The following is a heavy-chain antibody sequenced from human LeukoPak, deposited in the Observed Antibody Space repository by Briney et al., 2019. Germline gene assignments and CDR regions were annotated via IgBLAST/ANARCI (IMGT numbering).Heavy chain of an antibody. D-gene: IGHD3-10*01. CDR3: TLPWGSGSYYDY. J-gene: IGHJ4*02. V-gene: IGHV3-15*01. CDR1: GFTFSNAW. Sequence: PGGSLRLSCAASGFTFSNAWLNWARQAPGKGLEWVGHIKSKTDGGTTDYAAPVKGRFTISRDDSKNTLFLQMNSLKTEDTAVYYCTLPWGSGSYYDYWGQGTLVIVSS. CDR2: IKSKTDGGTT.